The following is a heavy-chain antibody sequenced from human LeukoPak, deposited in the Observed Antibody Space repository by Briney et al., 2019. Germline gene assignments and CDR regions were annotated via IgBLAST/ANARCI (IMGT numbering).Heavy chain of an antibody. V-gene: IGHV3-21*01. Sequence: GGSLRLSCAASGFTFGSYGMHWVRQAPGKGLEWVSSISSSSSYIYYADSVKGRFTISRDNAKNSLYLQMNSLRAEDTAVYYCARGGAAADYYYMDVWGKGTTVTVSS. D-gene: IGHD6-13*01. J-gene: IGHJ6*03. CDR3: ARGGAAADYYYMDV. CDR2: ISSSSSYI. CDR1: GFTFGSYG.